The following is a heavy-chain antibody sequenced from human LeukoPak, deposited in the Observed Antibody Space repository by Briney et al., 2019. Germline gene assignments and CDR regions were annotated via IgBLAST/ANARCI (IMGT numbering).Heavy chain of an antibody. CDR3: ARDLDY. V-gene: IGHV3-48*04. Sequence: GGAPRPSFCASGFPFNSYSMKWGRPAPGKGLEWVSYISSSSSTIYYADSVKGRFTISRDNAKNSLYLQMNSLRAEDTAVYYCARDLDYWGQGTLVTVSS. CDR2: ISSSSSTI. CDR1: GFPFNSYS. J-gene: IGHJ4*02.